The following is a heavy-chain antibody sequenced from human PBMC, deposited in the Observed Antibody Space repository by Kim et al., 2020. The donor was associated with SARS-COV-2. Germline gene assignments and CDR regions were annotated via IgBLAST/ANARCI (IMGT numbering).Heavy chain of an antibody. CDR2: ISYDGSNK. CDR1: GFTFSSYA. Sequence: GGSLRLSCVASGFTFSSYAMHWVRQAPGKGLEWVAVISYDGSNKYYADSVKGRFTISRDNSKNTLYLQMNSLRAEDTAVYYCARVGRRGYYGMDVWGQGTTVTVSS. J-gene: IGHJ6*02. V-gene: IGHV3-30-3*01. CDR3: ARVGRRGYYGMDV.